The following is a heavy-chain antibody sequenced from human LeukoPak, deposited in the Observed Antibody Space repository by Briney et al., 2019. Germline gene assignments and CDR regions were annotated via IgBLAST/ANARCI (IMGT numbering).Heavy chain of an antibody. J-gene: IGHJ6*03. CDR3: AKGIRLYYMDV. CDR1: GFTFDDYA. V-gene: IGHV3-9*01. Sequence: GGSLTLSRAASGFTFDDYAFHWVRNAPGKGLEWVSGISRNSGSIGYEDSVKGRFTISRDNAKNSLYLQMNSLRAEDTALYYCAKGIRLYYMDVWGKGTTVTVSS. CDR2: ISRNSGSI.